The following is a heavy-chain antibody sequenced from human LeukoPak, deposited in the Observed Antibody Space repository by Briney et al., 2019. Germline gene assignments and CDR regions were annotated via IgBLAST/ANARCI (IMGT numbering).Heavy chain of an antibody. Sequence: GGSLRLSCAASGFTFSTHWMSWVRQAPGKGLEWVANIKQDGSEKYYVDSVKGRFTISRDNAKDSLYLQMNSLRAEDTAVYYCASRAHFWSGPGGWGQGTLVTVSS. V-gene: IGHV3-7*01. D-gene: IGHD3-3*02. CDR2: IKQDGSEK. CDR3: ASRAHFWSGPGG. CDR1: GFTFSTHW. J-gene: IGHJ4*02.